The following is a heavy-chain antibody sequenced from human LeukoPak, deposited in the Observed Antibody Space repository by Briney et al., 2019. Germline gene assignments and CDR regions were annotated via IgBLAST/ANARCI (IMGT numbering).Heavy chain of an antibody. Sequence: GGSLRLSCAASGFTFSDYWVHWVRQAQGKGLVWVSRINTDERITNYADYVKGRFSISRDNAKNTLYLQMSSLRDEDTTMYYCERERGPRRGFMVREAYDYWGRGNVVTVSA. J-gene: IGHJ4*02. CDR1: GFTFSDYW. D-gene: IGHD3-10*01. CDR3: ERERGPRRGFMVREAYDY. V-gene: IGHV3-74*01. CDR2: INTDERIT.